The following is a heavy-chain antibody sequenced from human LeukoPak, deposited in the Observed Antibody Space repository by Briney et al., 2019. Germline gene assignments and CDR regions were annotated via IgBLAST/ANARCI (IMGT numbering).Heavy chain of an antibody. V-gene: IGHV3-30*18. CDR1: GFTFSSYG. CDR2: ISYDGSNK. D-gene: IGHD1-26*01. CDR3: AKDLGITRWELLLDY. Sequence: VHLVESGGSVVQPRRSLRLSTAASGFTFSSYGMHWVRQAPGKGLEWVAVISYDGSNKYYADSVKGRFTISRDNSKNTLYLQMNSLRAEDTAVYYCAKDLGITRWELLLDYWGQGTLVTVSS. J-gene: IGHJ4*02.